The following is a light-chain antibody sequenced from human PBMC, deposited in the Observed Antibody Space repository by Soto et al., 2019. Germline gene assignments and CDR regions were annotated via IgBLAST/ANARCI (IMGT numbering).Light chain of an antibody. CDR1: QNISNS. J-gene: IGKJ2*01. V-gene: IGKV1-39*01. CDR3: QHSNTAPYT. Sequence: DLQMTQSPSSLSASVGDRVTITCRASQNISNSLNWYQHKPREAPNLLIYAASSLQSGVPSRFSGSGSGTDFTLTIANLLPEDFATYYCQHSNTAPYTFGQGTRLEIK. CDR2: AAS.